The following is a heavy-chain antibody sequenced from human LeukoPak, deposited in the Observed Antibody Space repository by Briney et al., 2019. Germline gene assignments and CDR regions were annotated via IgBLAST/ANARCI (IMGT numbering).Heavy chain of an antibody. CDR2: INHLGRT. J-gene: IGHJ4*02. V-gene: IGHV4-34*01. CDR3: ARGLHFRLWDSSDYYPY. D-gene: IGHD3-22*01. CDR1: GGSFSDHF. Sequence: KPSETLSLTCAVDGGSFSDHFWSWIRQPPGKGLEWIGEINHLGRTNYNPSLKTRVTISVDTSKSQISPRLSSVTAADTAVYYCARGLHFRLWDSSDYYPYWGQGTLVTVSS.